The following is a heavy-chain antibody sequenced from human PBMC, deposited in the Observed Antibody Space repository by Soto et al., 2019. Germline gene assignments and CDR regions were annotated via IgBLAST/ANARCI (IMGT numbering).Heavy chain of an antibody. D-gene: IGHD1-26*01. V-gene: IGHV3-7*01. Sequence: GGSLRLSCAAPGFTFSSYCMSWVRQAPGKGLEWVTNIKQDGSEKYYVDSVKGRFTISRDNAENSLYLQMNSLRAEDTAVYYCTRGGCISESYYCFDYWGQGTLVTVSS. CDR1: GFTFSSYC. J-gene: IGHJ4*02. CDR3: TRGGCISESYYCFDY. CDR2: IKQDGSEK.